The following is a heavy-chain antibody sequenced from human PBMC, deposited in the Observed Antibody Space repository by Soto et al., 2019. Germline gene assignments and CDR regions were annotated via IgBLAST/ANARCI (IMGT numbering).Heavy chain of an antibody. CDR3: ARGRITMVRGSNWFDP. J-gene: IGHJ5*02. CDR1: GGSISSYY. Sequence: SETLSLTCTVSGGSISSYYWSWIRQPPGKGLEWIGYIYYSGSTNYNPSLKSRVTISVDTSKNQFSLKLSSVTAADTAVYYCARGRITMVRGSNWFDPWGQGTLVTVSS. D-gene: IGHD3-10*01. CDR2: IYYSGST. V-gene: IGHV4-59*12.